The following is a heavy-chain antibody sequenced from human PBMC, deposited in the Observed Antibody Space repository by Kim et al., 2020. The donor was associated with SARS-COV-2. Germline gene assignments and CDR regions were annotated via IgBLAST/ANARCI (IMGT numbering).Heavy chain of an antibody. V-gene: IGHV3-23*01. CDR1: GFTFSTSH. D-gene: IGHD1-26*01. Sequence: GGSLRLSCVASGFTFSTSHMGWVRQAPGKGLEWVSRISWDGTRTYYADSVEGRVTMSSDKAKNILYLHMNSLRDEDTAVYYCAKGVINSGFDYWGQGTQVTVSS. CDR3: AKGVINSGFDY. CDR2: ISWDGTRT. J-gene: IGHJ4*02.